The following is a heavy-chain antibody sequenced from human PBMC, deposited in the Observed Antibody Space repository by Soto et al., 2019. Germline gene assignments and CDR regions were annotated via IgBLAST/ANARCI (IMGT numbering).Heavy chain of an antibody. D-gene: IGHD1-26*01. Sequence: GESLKISCKGSGYRFTNYWIGWVRQMPGKGLEWMGIIYPDDSDTTYSPAFQGQVTISADKSISTAYLQWSSLKASDTAMYYCARPQGARRPLHVWGQGTMVTVSS. V-gene: IGHV5-51*01. J-gene: IGHJ3*01. CDR2: IYPDDSDT. CDR1: GYRFTNYW. CDR3: ARPQGARRPLHV.